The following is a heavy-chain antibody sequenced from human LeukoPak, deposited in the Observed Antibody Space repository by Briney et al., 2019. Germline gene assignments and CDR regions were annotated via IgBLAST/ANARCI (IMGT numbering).Heavy chain of an antibody. J-gene: IGHJ4*02. V-gene: IGHV2-5*02. CDR2: IYWDDDK. CDR1: GFSLSTSGVG. Sequence: SGPTLVKPTQTLTLTCTFTGFSLSTSGVGVGWIRQPPGEALEWLALIYWDDDKRFSPSLKSRLTITKDTSKNQVVLTMTNMDPVDTATYYCARSRGYFDYWGQGTLVTVSS. D-gene: IGHD1-26*01. CDR3: ARSRGYFDY.